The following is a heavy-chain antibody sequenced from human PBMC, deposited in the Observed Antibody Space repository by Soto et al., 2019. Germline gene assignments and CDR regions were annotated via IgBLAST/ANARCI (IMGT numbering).Heavy chain of an antibody. Sequence: GASVKVSCKASGGTFSSYGINWVLQAPGQGLEWVGGIVPIYRTADYAQKFQGRVTITADESARTSYMELRSLKSQDTAVYYCVRDSGAKLSSSWGQGTLVTVSS. V-gene: IGHV1-69*13. CDR1: GGTFSSYG. CDR2: IVPIYRTA. D-gene: IGHD6-13*01. CDR3: VRDSGAKLSSS. J-gene: IGHJ4*02.